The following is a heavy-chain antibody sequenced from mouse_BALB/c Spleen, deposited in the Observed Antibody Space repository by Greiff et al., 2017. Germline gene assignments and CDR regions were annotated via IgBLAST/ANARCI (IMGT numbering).Heavy chain of an antibody. CDR2: INPSSGYT. V-gene: IGHV1-4*01. J-gene: IGHJ4*01. Sequence: QVQLKQSGAELARPGASVKMSCKASGYTFTSYTMHWVKQRPGQGLEWIGYINPSSGYTNYNQKFKDKATLTADKSSSTAYMQLSSLTSEDSAVYYCARYLSSYDYYAMDYWGQGTSVTVSS. CDR3: ARYLSSYDYYAMDY. CDR1: GYTFTSYT. D-gene: IGHD1-1*01.